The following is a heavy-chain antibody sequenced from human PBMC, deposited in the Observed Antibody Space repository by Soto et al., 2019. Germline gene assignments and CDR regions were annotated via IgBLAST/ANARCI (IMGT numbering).Heavy chain of an antibody. J-gene: IGHJ3*01. Sequence: EVQLVESGGGLVQPGRSLRLSCAASGFTFDAYPMHWVRQAPGKGLEWVAGLAWDGGSIEYVDSVEGRFTISRDTAKNSLYLQMSRLRDEDTALYYCVRDDAFDLWGQGTQVTVSS. V-gene: IGHV3-9*01. CDR3: VRDDAFDL. CDR1: GFTFDAYP. CDR2: LAWDGGSI.